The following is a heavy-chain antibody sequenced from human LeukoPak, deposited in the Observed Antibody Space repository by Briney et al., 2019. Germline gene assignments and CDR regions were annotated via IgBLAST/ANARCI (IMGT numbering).Heavy chain of an antibody. D-gene: IGHD6-13*01. CDR2: INPNSGGT. J-gene: IGHJ3*02. CDR1: GYTFTGYY. Sequence: GASVKVSCKASGYTFTGYYMHWVRQAPGQGLEWMGWINPNSGGTNYAQKFQGRVTMTRDTSISTAYMELSRLRSDDTAVYYCARGYKPASGKDGAFDIWGQGTMVTVSS. CDR3: ARGYKPASGKDGAFDI. V-gene: IGHV1-2*02.